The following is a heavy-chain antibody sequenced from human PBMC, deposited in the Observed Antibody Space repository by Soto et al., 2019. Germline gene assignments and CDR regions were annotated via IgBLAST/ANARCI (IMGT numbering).Heavy chain of an antibody. CDR3: ASASSSGYYTY. CDR1: GFTFSSYS. CDR2: ISSSSSYI. D-gene: IGHD3-22*01. J-gene: IGHJ4*02. V-gene: IGHV3-21*01. Sequence: GSLRLSCAASGFTFSSYSMNWVRQAPGKGLEWVSSISSSSSYIYYADSVMGRFTISRDNAKNSLYLQMNSLRAEDTAVYYCASASSSGYYTYWGQGTLVTVSS.